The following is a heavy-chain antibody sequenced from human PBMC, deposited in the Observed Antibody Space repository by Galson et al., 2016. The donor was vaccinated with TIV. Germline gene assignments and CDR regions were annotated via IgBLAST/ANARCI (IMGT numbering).Heavy chain of an antibody. J-gene: IGHJ4*02. CDR3: ARHFRYSDSSGYHYFDS. V-gene: IGHV5-51*01. D-gene: IGHD3-22*01. CDR2: IFPDDSDT. Sequence: QSGAEVKKPGESLKISCKGSGYRFSSYWIGWVRQRPGKGLEWLGIIFPDDSDTRYRPSPEGQVTFSADKSIRTAYLQWSSLKASDTAIYYCARHFRYSDSSGYHYFDSWGQGTMVTVSS. CDR1: GYRFSSYW.